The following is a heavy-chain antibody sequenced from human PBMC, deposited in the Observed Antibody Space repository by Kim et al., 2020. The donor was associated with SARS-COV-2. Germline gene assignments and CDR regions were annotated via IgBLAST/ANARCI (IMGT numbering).Heavy chain of an antibody. J-gene: IGHJ5*02. CDR3: ARAMGITIFGVVIVNWFDP. CDR1: GGSISSGGYY. D-gene: IGHD3-3*01. CDR2: IYYSGST. Sequence: SETLSLTCTVSGGSISSGGYYWSWIRQHPGKGLEWIGYIYYSGSTYYNPSLKSRVTISVDMSKNQFSLKLSSVTAADTAVYYCARAMGITIFGVVIVNWFDPWGQGTLVTVSS. V-gene: IGHV4-31*03.